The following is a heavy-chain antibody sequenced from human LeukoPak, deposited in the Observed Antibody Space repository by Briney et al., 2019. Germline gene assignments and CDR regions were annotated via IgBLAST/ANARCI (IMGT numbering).Heavy chain of an antibody. J-gene: IGHJ4*02. CDR3: ARAPRAPDILTGYPFDY. V-gene: IGHV4-61*01. CDR1: GGSVSSGSYY. D-gene: IGHD3-9*01. CDR2: IYYSGST. Sequence: PSETLSLTCTVSGGSVSSGSYYWSWIRQPPGKGLEWNGYIYYSGSTNYNPSLKSRVTISVDTSKNQFSLKLSSVTAADTAVYYCARAPRAPDILTGYPFDYWGQGTLVTVSS.